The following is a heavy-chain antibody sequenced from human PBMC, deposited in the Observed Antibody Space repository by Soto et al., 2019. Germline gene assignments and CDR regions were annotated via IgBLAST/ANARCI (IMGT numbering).Heavy chain of an antibody. D-gene: IGHD2-15*01. CDR3: ARYCSGSGTCYMSNFDY. J-gene: IGHJ4*02. CDR2: IYYTEST. V-gene: IGHV4-31*03. Sequence: HVQLQESGPGLVKPSQTLSLTCTVSVGSINSGGYYWTWIRQHPGKGLEWIGYIYYTESTYYNPSLKSRVTISVDTSKNQFSLKLSSVTAADTAVYYCARYCSGSGTCYMSNFDYWGQGTLVTVSS. CDR1: VGSINSGGYY.